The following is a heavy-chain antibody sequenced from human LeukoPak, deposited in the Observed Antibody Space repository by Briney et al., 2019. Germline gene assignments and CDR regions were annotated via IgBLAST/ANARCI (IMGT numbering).Heavy chain of an antibody. Sequence: NPGGSLRLSCAASGFTFSSYSMNWVRQAPGKGLEWVSSISSSGSYIYYADSVKDRFTISTDNAKNSLYLQMNSLRAEDTAVYYCARGYYGDPSQVYYFDYWGQGTLVTVSS. CDR2: ISSSGSYI. V-gene: IGHV3-21*01. J-gene: IGHJ4*02. CDR1: GFTFSSYS. CDR3: ARGYYGDPSQVYYFDY. D-gene: IGHD4-17*01.